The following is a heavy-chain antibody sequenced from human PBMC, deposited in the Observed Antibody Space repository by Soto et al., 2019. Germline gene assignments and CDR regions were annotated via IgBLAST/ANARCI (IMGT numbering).Heavy chain of an antibody. J-gene: IGHJ6*01. D-gene: IGHD3-16*01. CDR2: ISGSGGST. CDR3: AKDVGVPLDGTYGMDV. CDR1: GFTFSSYA. V-gene: IGHV3-23*01. Sequence: EVQLLESGGGLVQPGGSLRLSCAASGFTFSSYAMSWVRQAPGKGLELVSAISGSGGSTYYEDSVKGRFNISRAGYKTTLYLQVTSLRADYTAVYYCAKDVGVPLDGTYGMDVW.